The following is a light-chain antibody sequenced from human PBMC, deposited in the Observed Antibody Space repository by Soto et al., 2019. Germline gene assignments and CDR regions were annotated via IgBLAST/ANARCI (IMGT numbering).Light chain of an antibody. CDR2: GNS. J-gene: IGLJ1*01. CDR3: QSFDSSLSGYV. V-gene: IGLV1-40*01. Sequence: QSVLTQPPSVSGAPGQRVTISCSGSSSNTGTDLYDVHWYQHLPGTAPKLLIYGNSDRPSGVPDRFSGSKSGTSASLAITGLQAEDEADYYCQSFDSSLSGYVFGTGTKLTVL. CDR1: SSNTGTDLYD.